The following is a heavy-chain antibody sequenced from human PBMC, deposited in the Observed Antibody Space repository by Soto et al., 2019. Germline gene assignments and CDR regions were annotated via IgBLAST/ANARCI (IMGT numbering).Heavy chain of an antibody. CDR2: IYYSGST. Sequence: QVQLQESVPGLVKPSQTLSLTCTVSGGSISSGGYYWSWIRQHPGKGLEWIVYIYYSGSTYYNPSLNSRVTISVDTSKNQFSLKLSSVTAADTAVYYCARDIGYGDYAERWFDPWGQGTLVTVSS. CDR3: ARDIGYGDYAERWFDP. J-gene: IGHJ5*02. CDR1: GGSISSGGYY. D-gene: IGHD4-17*01. V-gene: IGHV4-31*03.